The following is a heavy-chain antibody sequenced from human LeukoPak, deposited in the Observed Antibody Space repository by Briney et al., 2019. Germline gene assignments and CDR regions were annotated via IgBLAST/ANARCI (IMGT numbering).Heavy chain of an antibody. CDR1: GGTFSSYA. CDR3: ATGPPIVVVPAAKSSYMDV. J-gene: IGHJ6*03. CDR2: IIPIFGTA. D-gene: IGHD2-2*01. V-gene: IGHV1-69*13. Sequence: GASVKVSCKASGGTFSSYAISWVRQAPGQGLEWMGGIIPIFGTANYAQKFQGRVTITADESTSTAYMELSSLRSEDTAVYYCATGPPIVVVPAAKSSYMDVWGKGTTVTISS.